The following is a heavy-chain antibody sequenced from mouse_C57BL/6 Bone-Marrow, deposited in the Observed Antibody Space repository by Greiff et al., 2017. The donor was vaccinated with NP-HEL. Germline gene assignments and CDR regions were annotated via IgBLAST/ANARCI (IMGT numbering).Heavy chain of an antibody. Sequence: VKLMESGPGLVQPSQSLSITCTVSGFSLTSYGVHWVRQPPGKGLEWLGVIWSGGSTDYNAAFISRLSISKDNSKSQVFFKMNSLQADDTAIYYCAKNYDSNYWYFDVWGTGTTVTVSS. CDR3: AKNYDSNYWYFDV. D-gene: IGHD2-5*01. CDR1: GFSLTSYG. CDR2: IWSGGST. J-gene: IGHJ1*03. V-gene: IGHV2-4*01.